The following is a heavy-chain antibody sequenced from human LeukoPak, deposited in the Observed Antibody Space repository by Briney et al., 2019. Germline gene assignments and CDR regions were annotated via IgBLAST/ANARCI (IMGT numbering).Heavy chain of an antibody. CDR2: IKTKADGGTT. CDR3: TTSAFTSGRSDY. J-gene: IGHJ4*02. D-gene: IGHD2-15*01. V-gene: IGHV3-15*01. Sequence: GGSLRLSCAASGFTFSNALINWVRQAPGRGLEWVGRIKTKADGGTTDYAAPVKGRFTISRDDSKSTLHLQMDSLKTEDTAVYYCTTSAFTSGRSDYWGQGTLVTVS. CDR1: GFTFSNAL.